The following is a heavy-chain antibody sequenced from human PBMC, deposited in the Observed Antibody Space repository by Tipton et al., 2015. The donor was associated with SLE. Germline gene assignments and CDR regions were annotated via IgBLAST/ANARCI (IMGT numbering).Heavy chain of an antibody. D-gene: IGHD1-26*01. V-gene: IGHV4-31*03. J-gene: IGHJ5*02. CDR1: GDSISSGGYF. Sequence: TLSLTCTVSGDSISSGGYFWSWIRQHPGKGLEWIGYIYYSGSTYYNPSLKSRVTISVDTSKNQFSLKLSSVTAADTAVYYCARSLSRKWTLDRWGQGTLVTVSS. CDR3: ARSLSRKWTLDR. CDR2: IYYSGST.